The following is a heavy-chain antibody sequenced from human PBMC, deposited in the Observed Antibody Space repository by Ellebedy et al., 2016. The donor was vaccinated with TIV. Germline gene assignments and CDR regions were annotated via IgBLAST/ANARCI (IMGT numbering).Heavy chain of an antibody. CDR1: GFTFSSYT. V-gene: IGHV3-21*01. Sequence: GESLKISCAASGFTFSSYTLNWVRQAPGKGLEWVSSISGSTSYIYYADSVKGRFTISRDNAENSLFLQMNSLRVEATAVYYFARKVPAPTTVPPNWYIDLWGRGTLVTVSS. CDR2: ISGSTSYI. D-gene: IGHD4-17*01. CDR3: ARKVPAPTTVPPNWYIDL. J-gene: IGHJ2*01.